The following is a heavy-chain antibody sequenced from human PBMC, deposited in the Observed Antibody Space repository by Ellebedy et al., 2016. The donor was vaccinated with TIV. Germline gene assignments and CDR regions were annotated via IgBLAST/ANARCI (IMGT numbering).Heavy chain of an antibody. CDR3: ARDHYDFRWMDV. V-gene: IGHV4-31*03. D-gene: IGHD3-3*01. J-gene: IGHJ6*04. CDR2: VHYSGRT. CDR1: GGSVSSGGYY. Sequence: SETLSLXXTVSGGSVSSGGYYWSWVRQHPGKGLEWIGYVHYSGRTHYNPSFKSRVTISKDTSKSRFSLKLNSLTVADTAVYYCARDHYDFRWMDVWGKGTTVIVSS.